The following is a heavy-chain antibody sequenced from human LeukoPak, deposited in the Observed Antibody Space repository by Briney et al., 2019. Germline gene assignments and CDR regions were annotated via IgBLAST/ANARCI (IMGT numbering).Heavy chain of an antibody. CDR1: GFTFSSYA. J-gene: IGHJ4*02. CDR3: AKWKYSNSGIEDY. V-gene: IGHV3-23*01. CDR2: ISGSGDNT. Sequence: GGSLRLSCAASGFTFSSYAMSWVRQVPGKGLEWVSVISGSGDNTYYADSVKGRFTISRDNSKNMLYLQMNSLRAEDTAVYYCAKWKYSNSGIEDYWGQGTLVTVSS. D-gene: IGHD6-6*01.